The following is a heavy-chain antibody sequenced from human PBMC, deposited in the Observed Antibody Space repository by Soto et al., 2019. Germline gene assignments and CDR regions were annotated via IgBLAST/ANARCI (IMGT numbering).Heavy chain of an antibody. CDR2: ITSSSSYI. Sequence: EVQLVESGGGLVKPGGSLRLSCAASGFTFSSYSMNWVRQAPGKGLEWVSTITSSSSYIYYADSVKGRFTISRDNAKNSLYLQMNSLSAEDPAVYYCARSQWPPNDYWGQGTLVTVSS. V-gene: IGHV3-21*01. CDR1: GFTFSSYS. D-gene: IGHD6-19*01. J-gene: IGHJ4*02. CDR3: ARSQWPPNDY.